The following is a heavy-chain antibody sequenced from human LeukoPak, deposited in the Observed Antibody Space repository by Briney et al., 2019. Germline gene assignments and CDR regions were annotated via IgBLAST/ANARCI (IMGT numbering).Heavy chain of an antibody. V-gene: IGHV3-23*01. CDR2: IGVSADQT. J-gene: IGHJ4*02. Sequence: GGSLRLSCAASGFTFSSYGMNWVRQAPGKRLEWVSAIGVSADQTFYADSVKGRFTISRDNSKNTLSLAMNNLGAEDTAVYYCAKERNARGALDYWGRGTLVTVSS. CDR3: AKERNARGALDY. D-gene: IGHD2-2*01. CDR1: GFTFSSYG.